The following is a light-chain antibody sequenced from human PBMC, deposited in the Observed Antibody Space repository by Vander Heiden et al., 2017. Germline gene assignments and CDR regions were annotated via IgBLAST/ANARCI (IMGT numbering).Light chain of an antibody. Sequence: DIQMTQSPSSLSASVGDRVTITCRASQSISNYLNWYQQKPGKAPKLLIYAASSLQSGVPSRFSGSGSGTDFTLTISSLQPEDFATYYCLQCYITPQTFGQGTKVEIK. CDR2: AAS. V-gene: IGKV1-39*01. J-gene: IGKJ1*01. CDR3: LQCYITPQT. CDR1: QSISNY.